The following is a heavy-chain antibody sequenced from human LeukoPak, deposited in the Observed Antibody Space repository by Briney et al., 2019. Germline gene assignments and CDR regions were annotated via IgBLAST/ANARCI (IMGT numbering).Heavy chain of an antibody. J-gene: IGHJ4*02. CDR3: ARLEYNSTWYDDY. CDR2: MYYSGST. D-gene: IGHD6-13*01. CDR1: GGSISGHY. V-gene: IGHV4-59*11. Sequence: SETLSLTCTVPGGSISGHYWSWIRQPPGKGLEWIGYMYYSGSTNYNPSLKSRVTISVDTSKNQFSLKLSSVTAADAAMYYCARLEYNSTWYDDYWGQGTLATVSS.